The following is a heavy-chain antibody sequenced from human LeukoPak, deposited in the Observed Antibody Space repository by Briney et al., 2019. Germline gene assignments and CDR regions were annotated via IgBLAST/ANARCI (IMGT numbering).Heavy chain of an antibody. CDR2: IYYSGST. CDR1: GGSISSSSYY. V-gene: IGHV4-39*07. CDR3: ASYYFGSGSYRVKWFDP. D-gene: IGHD3-10*01. J-gene: IGHJ5*02. Sequence: SETLSLTCTVSGGSISSSSYYWGWIRQSPGKGLEWIGSIYYSGSTYYNPSLKSRFTISVYTSKNQFSLKLSPVTAADTAVYFCASYYFGSGSYRVKWFDPWGQGTLVTVSS.